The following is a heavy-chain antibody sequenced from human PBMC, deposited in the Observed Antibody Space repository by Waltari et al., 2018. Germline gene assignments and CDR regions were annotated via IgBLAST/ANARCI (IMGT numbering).Heavy chain of an antibody. Sequence: VQLQKWGAGLLKSSENLYITCAAYGGSFSGYYWSWIRQPHGTGLHGIGVINHSGSTSYSPSTKIRVTRSLDTSKNHVSLKLSPVSASDTAVYCCARRRRYCTNGVCYTAFDYCGQGTLVTVSS. CDR1: GGSFSGYY. J-gene: IGHJ4*02. D-gene: IGHD2-8*01. CDR2: INHSGST. CDR3: ARRRRYCTNGVCYTAFDY. V-gene: IGHV4-34*01.